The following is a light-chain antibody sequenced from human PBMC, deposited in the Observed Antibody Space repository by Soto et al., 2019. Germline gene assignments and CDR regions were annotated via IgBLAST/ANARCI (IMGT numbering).Light chain of an antibody. J-gene: IGKJ1*01. Sequence: EIGLTQSPATLSLSPGERATLFCRASQSIGGFLAWYQQRPGQAPRLLIYEASNRPTGIPARFSGSGSGTDFTLTISSLEPEDFAVYYCQQRSNWPPTWTFGQGTKV. V-gene: IGKV3-11*01. CDR1: QSIGGF. CDR3: QQRSNWPPTWT. CDR2: EAS.